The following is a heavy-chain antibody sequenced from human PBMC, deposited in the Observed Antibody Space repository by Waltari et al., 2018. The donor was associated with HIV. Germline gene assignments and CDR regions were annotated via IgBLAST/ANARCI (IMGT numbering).Heavy chain of an antibody. CDR1: DDSIRSRNYY. Sequence: QLQLQESGPSLVKPSATLSLTCNVSDDSIRSRNYYWGGVRQPPGKGLEWIVCFYHSGATVYNPSLKSRVAIFVDVSKNQFTLEVSSVTAADTAIYYCATTAFYYESSGLFWGQGALVSVSA. CDR2: FYHSGAT. J-gene: IGHJ4*02. V-gene: IGHV4-39*01. CDR3: ATTAFYYESSGLF. D-gene: IGHD3-22*01.